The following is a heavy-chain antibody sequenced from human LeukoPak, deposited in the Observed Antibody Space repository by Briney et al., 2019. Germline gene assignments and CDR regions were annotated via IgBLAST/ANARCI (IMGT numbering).Heavy chain of an antibody. Sequence: SVKVSCKASGGTFSSYAISWVRQAPGQGLEWMGGIIPIFGTANYAQKFQGGVTITADESTSTAYMELSSLRSEDTAVYYCARERGIVVVPAAMTGGTNDAFDIWGQGTMVTVSS. CDR3: ARERGIVVVPAAMTGGTNDAFDI. CDR1: GGTFSSYA. V-gene: IGHV1-69*13. D-gene: IGHD2-2*01. CDR2: IIPIFGTA. J-gene: IGHJ3*02.